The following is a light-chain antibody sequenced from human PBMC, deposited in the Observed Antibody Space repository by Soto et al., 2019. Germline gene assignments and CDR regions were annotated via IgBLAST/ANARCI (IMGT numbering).Light chain of an antibody. Sequence: EIVMTQSPATLSVSPGERATLSCRASQSVGNDLAWYQQKPGQAPRLLIYGASTRTTGLPARFSGSGSGTAFTLTISSLQSEDFALYYCQQYNNWVFTFGPGTKVDIK. CDR1: QSVGND. J-gene: IGKJ3*01. CDR2: GAS. CDR3: QQYNNWVFT. V-gene: IGKV3-15*01.